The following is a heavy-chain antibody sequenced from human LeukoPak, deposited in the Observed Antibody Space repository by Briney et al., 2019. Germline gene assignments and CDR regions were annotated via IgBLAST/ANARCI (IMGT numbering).Heavy chain of an antibody. CDR3: AREKSYSNGYYEFDY. CDR1: GFSVSSNY. V-gene: IGHV3-66*01. D-gene: IGHD3-22*01. Sequence: GGSLRLSRAVSGFSVSSNYVSWVRQAPGKGLEWGSVIYSGGTTYYADSVKGRFTISRDNSKNTLYLQMNSLRAEDTAVYYCAREKSYSNGYYEFDYWGQGTLVTVSS. J-gene: IGHJ4*02. CDR2: IYSGGTT.